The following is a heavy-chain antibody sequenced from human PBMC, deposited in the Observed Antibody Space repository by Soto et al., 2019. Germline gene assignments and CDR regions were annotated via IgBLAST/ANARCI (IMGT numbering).Heavy chain of an antibody. D-gene: IGHD2-15*01. CDR2: ISASGGST. V-gene: IGHV3-23*01. Sequence: EVQLLESGGGLVQPGGSLRLSCAASGFTFNNYAMNWVRQAPGKGLEWVSGISASGGSTYFSDSVKGRFTVSRDNSKSTLYLQMNSLRAEDTALYYCARDEVGAAYYYGMDVWGQGTTVTVSS. CDR1: GFTFNNYA. J-gene: IGHJ6*02. CDR3: ARDEVGAAYYYGMDV.